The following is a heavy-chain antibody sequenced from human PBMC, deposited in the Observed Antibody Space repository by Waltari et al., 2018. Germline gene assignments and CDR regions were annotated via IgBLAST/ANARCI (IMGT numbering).Heavy chain of an antibody. CDR2: INHSGST. Sequence: QVQLQQWGAGLLKPSETLSLTCAVYGGSFSGYYWSWIRQPPGKGLAWIGEINHSGSTNYNPSLKSRVTISVDTSKNQFSLKLSSVTAADTAVYYCARVCFYSSSWYPPPAYYYYYMDVWGKGTTVTVSS. CDR1: GGSFSGYY. CDR3: ARVCFYSSSWYPPPAYYYYYMDV. D-gene: IGHD6-13*01. J-gene: IGHJ6*03. V-gene: IGHV4-34*01.